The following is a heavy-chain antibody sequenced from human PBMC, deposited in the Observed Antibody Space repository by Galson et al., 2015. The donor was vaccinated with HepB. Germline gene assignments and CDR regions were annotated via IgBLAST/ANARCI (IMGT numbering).Heavy chain of an antibody. V-gene: IGHV3-48*02. D-gene: IGHD3-22*01. CDR2: ISSSSTI. Sequence: SLRLSCAASGFTFSSYSMNWVRQAPGKGLEWVSYISSSSTIYHADSVKGRFTISRDNAKNSLYLQMNSLRDEDTAVYYCARDDSSYYDSSGYPGYWGQGTLVTVSS. J-gene: IGHJ4*02. CDR3: ARDDSSYYDSSGYPGY. CDR1: GFTFSSYS.